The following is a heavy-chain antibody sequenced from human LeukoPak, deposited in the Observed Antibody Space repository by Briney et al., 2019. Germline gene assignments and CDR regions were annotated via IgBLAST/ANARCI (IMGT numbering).Heavy chain of an antibody. CDR2: INPNSGGT. V-gene: IGHV1-2*04. D-gene: IGHD3-10*01. Sequence: GASVKVSCKASGYTFTGYYMHWVRQAPGQGLEWMGWINPNSGGTNYAQKFQGWVTMTRDTSISTAYMELSRLRSDDTAVYYCATPYGSGSYSLDYWGQGTLVTVSS. CDR3: ATPYGSGSYSLDY. CDR1: GYTFTGYY. J-gene: IGHJ4*02.